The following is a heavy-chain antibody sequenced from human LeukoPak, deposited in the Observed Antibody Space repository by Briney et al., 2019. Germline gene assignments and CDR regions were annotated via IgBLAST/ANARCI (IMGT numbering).Heavy chain of an antibody. J-gene: IGHJ6*03. V-gene: IGHV3-21*01. Sequence: TGGSLRLSCAASGFTFSSYSMNWVRQAPGKGLEGVSSISSSSSYIYYADSVKGRFTISRDNPQNTLYLQMNSLRPEDTAVYYCAKDFFRHFVAVTRPPYYYYYMDLWGKGTTVTISS. CDR3: AKDFFRHFVAVTRPPYYYYYMDL. D-gene: IGHD4-23*01. CDR2: ISSSSSYI. CDR1: GFTFSSYS.